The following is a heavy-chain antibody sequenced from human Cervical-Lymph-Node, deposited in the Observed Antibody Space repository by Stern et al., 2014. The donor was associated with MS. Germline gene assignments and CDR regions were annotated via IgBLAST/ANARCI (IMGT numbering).Heavy chain of an antibody. J-gene: IGHJ5*02. CDR3: AHSLLGPSRRWFDP. CDR1: GFSLSTSGVG. Sequence: QITLKESGPTLVKPTQTLTLTCTFSGFSLSTSGVGVGWIRQPPGKALEWLALIYWDDDKRYSPSLNSRLTITKDTSKNQVVLTMTNMDPVDTATYYCAHSLLGPSRRWFDPWGQGTLVTVSS. D-gene: IGHD7-27*01. V-gene: IGHV2-5*02. CDR2: IYWDDDK.